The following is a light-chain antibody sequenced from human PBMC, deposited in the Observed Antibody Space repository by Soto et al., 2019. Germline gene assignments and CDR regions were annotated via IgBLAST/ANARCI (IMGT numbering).Light chain of an antibody. CDR3: EADHGCGSNFVYV. J-gene: IGLJ1*01. CDR2: VGTGGIVG. V-gene: IGLV9-49*01. CDR1: SGYSNYK. Sequence: QSVLTQPPSASASLGASVTLTCTLSSGYSNYKVDWYQQRPGKGPRFLMRVGTGGIVGSKGDGIPDRFSVLGSGLNRYLTIKNIDEEDEKDDPDEADHGCGSNFVYVFGTGTKVTVL.